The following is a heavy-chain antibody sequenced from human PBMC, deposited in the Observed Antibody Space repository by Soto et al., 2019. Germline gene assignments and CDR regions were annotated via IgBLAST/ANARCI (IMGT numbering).Heavy chain of an antibody. Sequence: GASVKVSCKASGYTFTSYAMHWVRQAPGQRLEWMGWINAGNGNTKYSQKFQGRVTITRDTSASTAYMELSSLRSEDTAVYYCARFGEIAAAGFYYYYGMDVWGQGTTVTVSS. CDR1: GYTFTSYA. J-gene: IGHJ6*02. D-gene: IGHD6-13*01. CDR2: INAGNGNT. CDR3: ARFGEIAAAGFYYYYGMDV. V-gene: IGHV1-3*01.